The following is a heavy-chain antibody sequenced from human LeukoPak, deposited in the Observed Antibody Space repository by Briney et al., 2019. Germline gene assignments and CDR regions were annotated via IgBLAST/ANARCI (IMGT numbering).Heavy chain of an antibody. CDR1: GFTFSSYE. V-gene: IGHV3-48*03. CDR2: ISSSGSTI. CDR3: ARDWYSSSLNFDY. D-gene: IGHD6-13*01. J-gene: IGHJ4*02. Sequence: PGGSLRLSCAASGFTFSSYEMNWVRQAPGKGLEWVSYISSSGSTIYYADSVKGRFTISRDNAKNSLYLQMNSLRAEDTAVYYCARDWYSSSLNFDYWGQGTLVTVSS.